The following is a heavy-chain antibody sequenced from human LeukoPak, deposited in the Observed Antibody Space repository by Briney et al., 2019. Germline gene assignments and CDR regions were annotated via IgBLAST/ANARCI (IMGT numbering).Heavy chain of an antibody. CDR2: ISSSSSII. J-gene: IGHJ4*02. CDR3: ARSIDIDY. CDR1: GFTFSTYP. D-gene: IGHD2-21*01. Sequence: PGGSLRLSCAASGFTFSTYPMNWVRQAPGKGLEWVSYISSSSSIIYYADSVKGRFTISRDTAKNSLYLQMNSLRAEDTAVYYCARSIDIDYWGQGTLVTVSS. V-gene: IGHV3-48*01.